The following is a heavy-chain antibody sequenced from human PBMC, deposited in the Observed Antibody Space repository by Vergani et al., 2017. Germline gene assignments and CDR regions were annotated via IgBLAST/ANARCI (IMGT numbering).Heavy chain of an antibody. Sequence: QVQLQQWGAGLLKPSETLSLTCGVSGVSLSGYFWSWIRQTPGKGLEWIGEVNHRGTANYNPSLQSRVIISVDPSKSHVSLNVTSVTAADTATYYCARGFRGLRSSYYLYFDYWGQGSLVAVSS. D-gene: IGHD3-22*01. CDR2: VNHRGTA. CDR1: GVSLSGYF. CDR3: ARGFRGLRSSYYLYFDY. J-gene: IGHJ4*02. V-gene: IGHV4-34*02.